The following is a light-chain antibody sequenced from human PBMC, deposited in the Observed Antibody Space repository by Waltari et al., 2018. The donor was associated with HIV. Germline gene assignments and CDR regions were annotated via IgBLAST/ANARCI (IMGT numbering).Light chain of an antibody. J-gene: IGKJ4*01. CDR1: QSVLYNSNNKNY. V-gene: IGKV4-1*01. Sequence: DIVMTQSPDSLAVSLGERATIDCKSSQSVLYNSNNKNYLAWYQHKPGQSPNLLIYWASTRESGVPDRFSGSGSGTDFTLTISSLQAEDVAVYYCRQYYSVPLTFGGGTKVEIK. CDR2: WAS. CDR3: RQYYSVPLT.